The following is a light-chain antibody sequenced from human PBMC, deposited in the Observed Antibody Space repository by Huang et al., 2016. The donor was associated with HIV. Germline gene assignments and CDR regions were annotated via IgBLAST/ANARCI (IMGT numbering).Light chain of an antibody. CDR2: DAS. CDR3: QQHSYWPIT. J-gene: IGKJ5*01. V-gene: IGKV3-11*01. CDR1: QSVSTL. Sequence: DIVLTQSPATLSLSPGERATVSCSASQSVSTLLARYQHTPGQAPRLLIFDASNRASGVPARFSGTGSGTDFTLTISSLEPSDVAVYYCQQHSYWPITFGRGTRLE.